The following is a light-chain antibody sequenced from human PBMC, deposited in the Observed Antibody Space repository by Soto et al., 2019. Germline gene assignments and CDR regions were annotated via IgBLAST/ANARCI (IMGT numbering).Light chain of an antibody. CDR3: SSYTRSSPLV. CDR1: SSDVGGYNY. CDR2: DVS. Sequence: QSALTQPASVSGSPGQSITISCTGTSSDVGGYNYVSWYQQHPGNAPKLMIYDVSNRPSGVSNRFSGSKSGNTASLTISGLQAEDEAAYYCSSYTRSSPLVFGGGTKLTVL. V-gene: IGLV2-14*03. J-gene: IGLJ2*01.